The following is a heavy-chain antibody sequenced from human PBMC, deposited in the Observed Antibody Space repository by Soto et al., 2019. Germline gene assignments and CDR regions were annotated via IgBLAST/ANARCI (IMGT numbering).Heavy chain of an antibody. CDR1: GFTFSSYA. D-gene: IGHD2-2*01. J-gene: IGHJ4*02. CDR2: ISYDGSNK. Sequence: QPGGSLRLSCAASGFTFSSYAMHWVRQAPGKGLEWVAVISYDGSNKYYADSVKGRFTISRDNSKNTLYLQMNSLRAEDTAVYYCARDQGYCSSTSCQGAFDYWGQGTLVTVSS. V-gene: IGHV3-30-3*01. CDR3: ARDQGYCSSTSCQGAFDY.